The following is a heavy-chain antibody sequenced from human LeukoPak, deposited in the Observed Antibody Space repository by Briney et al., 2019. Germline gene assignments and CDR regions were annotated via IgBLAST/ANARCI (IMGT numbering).Heavy chain of an antibody. D-gene: IGHD1-26*01. CDR2: IWYDGSNK. J-gene: IGHJ4*02. V-gene: IGHV3-33*06. Sequence: GRSLRLSCAASGFTFSSYGMHWVRQAPGKRLEWVAVIWYDGSNKYYAASVKGRFTISRDNSKNTLYLQMNSLRAEDTAVYYCAKEPYSGSPGFDYWGQGTLVTVSS. CDR1: GFTFSSYG. CDR3: AKEPYSGSPGFDY.